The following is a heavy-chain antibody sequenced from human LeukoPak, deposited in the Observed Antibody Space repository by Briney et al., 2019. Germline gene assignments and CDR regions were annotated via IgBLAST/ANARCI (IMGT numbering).Heavy chain of an antibody. CDR2: IYYSGST. J-gene: IGHJ3*02. CDR1: GGSISSSSYY. CDR3: ARPLLNMIVEAEGAFDI. V-gene: IGHV4-39*01. Sequence: PSETLSLTCTVSGGSISSSSYYWGWIRQPPWKGLEWVGSIYYSGSTYYNPSLKSRVTISVDTSKNQFSLKLSSVTAADTAVYYCARPLLNMIVEAEGAFDIWGQGTMVTVSS. D-gene: IGHD3-22*01.